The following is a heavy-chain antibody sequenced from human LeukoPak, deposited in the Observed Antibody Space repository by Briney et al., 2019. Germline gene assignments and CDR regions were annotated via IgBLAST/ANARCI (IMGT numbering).Heavy chain of an antibody. V-gene: IGHV3-74*01. CDR3: VRDGDAYDFDL. D-gene: IGHD5-12*01. J-gene: IGHJ4*02. CDR1: GFSIRGYW. Sequence: PGRSLRLSCAASGFSIRGYWMHWVRQAPGKGLMWASRIKSDGSWTNYADSVRGRFTISRDNAKNTLFLQMVGLRAEDTAIYYCVRDGDAYDFDLWGQGILVTVSS. CDR2: IKSDGSWT.